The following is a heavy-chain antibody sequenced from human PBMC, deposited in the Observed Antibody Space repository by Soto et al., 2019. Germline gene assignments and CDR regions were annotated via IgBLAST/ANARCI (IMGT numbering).Heavy chain of an antibody. V-gene: IGHV3-30-3*01. D-gene: IGHD3-22*01. CDR2: ISYDGSNK. CDR1: GFTFSSYA. J-gene: IGHJ4*02. Sequence: QVQLVESGGGVVQPGRSLRLSCAASGFTFSSYAMHWVRQAPGKGLEWVAVISYDGSNKYYADSVKGRFTISRDNSXXTXXLQMNSLRAEDTAVYYCARGITYYYDSSGYYEFDYWGQGTLVTVSS. CDR3: ARGITYYYDSSGYYEFDY.